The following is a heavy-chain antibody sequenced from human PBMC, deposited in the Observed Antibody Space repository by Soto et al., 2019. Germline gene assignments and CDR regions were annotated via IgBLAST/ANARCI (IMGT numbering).Heavy chain of an antibody. D-gene: IGHD2-2*01. V-gene: IGHV3-53*01. CDR2: IYSGGST. J-gene: IGHJ6*02. CDR3: ARVGCSSTSCYHHYYYYGMDV. Sequence: GGSLRLSCAAPGFTVSSNYMSWVRQAPGKGLEWVSVIYSGGSTYYADSVKGRFTISRDNSKNTLYLQMNSLRAEDTAVYYCARVGCSSTSCYHHYYYYGMDVWGQGTTVTVSS. CDR1: GFTVSSNY.